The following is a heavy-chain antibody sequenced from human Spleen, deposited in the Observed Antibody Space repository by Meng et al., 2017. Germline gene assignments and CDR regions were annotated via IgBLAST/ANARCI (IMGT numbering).Heavy chain of an antibody. CDR1: GGTFSSYT. CDR2: IIPILGIA. J-gene: IGHJ4*02. CDR3: AHQSVYCSGGSCYSSGFDY. V-gene: IGHV1-69*02. Sequence: SVKVSCKASGGTFSSYTISWVRQAPGQGLEWMGRIIPILGIANYAQKFQGRVTITADKSTSTAYMELSSLRSEDTAVYYCAHQSVYCSGGSCYSSGFDYWGQGTLVTVSS. D-gene: IGHD2-15*01.